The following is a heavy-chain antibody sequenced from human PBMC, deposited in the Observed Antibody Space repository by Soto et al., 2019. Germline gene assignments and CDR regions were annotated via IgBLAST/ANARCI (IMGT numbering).Heavy chain of an antibody. V-gene: IGHV3-11*01. CDR2: ISSSGSTI. J-gene: IGHJ4*02. CDR3: ARYTEDTYCGGDCSEGFDY. CDR1: GFTFSDYY. Sequence: QVQLVESGGGLVKPGGSLRLSCAASGFTFSDYYMSWIRQAPGKGLEWVSYISSSGSTIYYADTVQGRFTISRDNAKNSLYLQMNSLRDDDTAVYYCARYTEDTYCGGDCSEGFDYWGQGTLVAVST. D-gene: IGHD2-21*02.